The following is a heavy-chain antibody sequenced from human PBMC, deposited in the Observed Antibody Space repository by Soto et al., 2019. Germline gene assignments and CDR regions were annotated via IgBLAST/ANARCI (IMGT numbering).Heavy chain of an antibody. CDR1: GYTFTNYG. J-gene: IGHJ4*02. Sequence: QVQLVQSGAEVMKPGASVKVSCRASGYTFTNYGISWLRQAPGQGLEWMGWINANNGNTNYAQTLQGRVTMTTDTSTSTAYMELRSLRSDDTAVYYCARDTMTGYLQFDYWGQGTLVTVSS. D-gene: IGHD3-9*01. V-gene: IGHV1-18*01. CDR3: ARDTMTGYLQFDY. CDR2: INANNGNT.